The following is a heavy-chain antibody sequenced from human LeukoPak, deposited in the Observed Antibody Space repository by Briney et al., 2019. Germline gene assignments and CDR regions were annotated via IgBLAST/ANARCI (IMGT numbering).Heavy chain of an antibody. CDR3: ASISDYYYYYMDV. Sequence: SETLSLTCTVSGGSISSSSYYWGWIRQPPGKGLEWIGSIYYSGSTYYSPSLKSRVTISVDTSKNQFSLKLSSVTAADTAVYYCASISDYYYYYMDVWGKGTTVTVSS. D-gene: IGHD2/OR15-2a*01. CDR2: IYYSGST. J-gene: IGHJ6*03. CDR1: GGSISSSSYY. V-gene: IGHV4-39*01.